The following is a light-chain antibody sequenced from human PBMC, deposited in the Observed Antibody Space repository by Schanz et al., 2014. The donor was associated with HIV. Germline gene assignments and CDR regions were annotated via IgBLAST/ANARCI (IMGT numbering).Light chain of an antibody. J-gene: IGLJ3*02. CDR1: SSNIGAGYD. CDR2: SNN. V-gene: IGLV1-40*01. CDR3: ATWDDSLKNWV. Sequence: QSVLTQPPSVSGAPGQRVTISCTGSSSNIGAGYDVHWYQQLPGTAPKLLIYSNNQRPSGVPDRFSGSGSGTSATLAISGLQSEDEADYYCATWDDSLKNWVFGGGTKLTV.